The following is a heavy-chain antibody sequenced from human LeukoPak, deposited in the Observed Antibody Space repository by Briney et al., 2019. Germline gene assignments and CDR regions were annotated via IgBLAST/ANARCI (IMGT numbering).Heavy chain of an antibody. CDR2: FSYDGSTK. Sequence: GGSLRLSCAASGFTFNSYTMHWVRQAPSKGLEWVAVFSYDGSTKYYSDSVKGRFTISRDDSDNTLYLQMNSLRAEDTAVYYCARRDAGSCLDYWGQGTLVTVSS. J-gene: IGHJ4*02. CDR3: ARRDAGSCLDY. D-gene: IGHD2-15*01. V-gene: IGHV3-30-3*01. CDR1: GFTFNSYT.